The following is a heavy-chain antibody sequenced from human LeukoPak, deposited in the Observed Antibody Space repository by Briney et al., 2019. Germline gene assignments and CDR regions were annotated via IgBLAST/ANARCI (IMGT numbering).Heavy chain of an antibody. J-gene: IGHJ4*02. CDR1: GFTISNAW. CDR2: IKSKTDGGTT. Sequence: GGSLRLSCAASGFTISNAWMSWVRQAPGKGLEWDGRIKSKTDGGTTDYAAPVKGRFTISRDDSKNTLYLQMNSLKTEDTAVYYCTTDGVWFGESVDYWGQGTLVTVSS. D-gene: IGHD3-10*01. CDR3: TTDGVWFGESVDY. V-gene: IGHV3-15*01.